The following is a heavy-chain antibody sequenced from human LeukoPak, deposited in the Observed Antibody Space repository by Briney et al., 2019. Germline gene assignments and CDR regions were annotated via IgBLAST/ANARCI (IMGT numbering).Heavy chain of an antibody. CDR2: IYYSGST. D-gene: IGHD6-13*01. CDR1: GGSISSYY. V-gene: IGHV4-59*08. J-gene: IGHJ5*02. Sequence: NPSETLSLTCTVSGGSISSYYWSWIRQPPGKGLEWIGYIYYSGSTNYNPSLKSRVTISVDTSKNQFSLKLSSVTAADTAVYYCARQLANWFDPWDQGTLVTVSS. CDR3: ARQLANWFDP.